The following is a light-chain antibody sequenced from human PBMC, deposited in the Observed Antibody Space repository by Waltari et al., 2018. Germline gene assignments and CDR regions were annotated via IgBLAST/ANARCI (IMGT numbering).Light chain of an antibody. J-gene: IGKJ4*01. CDR3: QNRRNWPLLT. V-gene: IGKV3-11*01. CDR2: EAS. Sequence: EIRMTQSPATLSVAPGERATLFCRASQYIGDYLAWYQQKPGQAPRLLMSEASNRATGVPDRFSASGSGTDFTLTVSSLEPEDFAVYYCQNRRNWPLLTFGGGTKVEIK. CDR1: QYIGDY.